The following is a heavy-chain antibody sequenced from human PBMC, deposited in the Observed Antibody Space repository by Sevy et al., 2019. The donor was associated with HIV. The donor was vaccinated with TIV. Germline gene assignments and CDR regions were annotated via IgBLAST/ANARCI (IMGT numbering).Heavy chain of an antibody. CDR2: IRSKAGGGTT. J-gene: IGHJ4*02. Sequence: GGSLRLSCAASGFSFSNAWMSWVRQSPGKGLEWVGRIRSKAGGGTTDYATIVKGKFTISRDDSRYILYLQLNSLETEDTAVYYCTTDHRRDGIVVVPFEYWGQGTLVTVSS. CDR1: GFSFSNAW. D-gene: IGHD2-15*01. V-gene: IGHV3-15*01. CDR3: TTDHRRDGIVVVPFEY.